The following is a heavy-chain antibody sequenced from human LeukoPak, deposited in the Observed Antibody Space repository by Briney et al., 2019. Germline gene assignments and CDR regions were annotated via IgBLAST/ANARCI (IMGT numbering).Heavy chain of an antibody. CDR2: INPSGGST. D-gene: IGHD3-22*01. CDR3: ARGEYYYDSSGYYYDGMDV. CDR1: GYTFTSYY. V-gene: IGHV1-46*01. J-gene: IGHJ6*02. Sequence: ASVKVSCKASGYTFTSYYMHWVRHAPGQGLEWMGIINPSGGSTSYAQKFQGRVTMTRDTSTSTVYMELSSLRSEDTAVYYCARGEYYYDSSGYYYDGMDVWGQGTTVTVSS.